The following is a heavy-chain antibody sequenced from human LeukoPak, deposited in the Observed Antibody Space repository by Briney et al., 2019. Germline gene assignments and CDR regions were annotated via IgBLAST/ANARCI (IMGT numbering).Heavy chain of an antibody. V-gene: IGHV1-46*01. J-gene: IGHJ4*02. D-gene: IGHD5-18*01. CDR2: INPSGGST. CDR3: AGRSTAMVLFDY. CDR1: GYTFTSYY. Sequence: GASVKVSCKASGYTFTSYYMHWVRQAPGQGLEWMGIINPSGGSTSYAQKFQGRVTMTRDTSTSTVYMELSSLRSEDTAVYYCAGRSTAMVLFDYWGQGTLVTVSS.